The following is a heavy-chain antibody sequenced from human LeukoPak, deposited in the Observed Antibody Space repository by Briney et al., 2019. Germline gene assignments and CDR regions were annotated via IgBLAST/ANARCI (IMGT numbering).Heavy chain of an antibody. CDR3: AKDIGRLVVVAAIHY. CDR2: ISWNSGSI. V-gene: IGHV3-9*01. D-gene: IGHD2-15*01. J-gene: IGHJ4*02. CDR1: GFTFDDYA. Sequence: GGSLRLSCAASGFTFDDYAMHWVRQAPGKGLEWASGISWNSGSIGYADSVKGRFTISRDNAKNSLYLQMNSLRAEDTALYYCAKDIGRLVVVAAIHYWGQGTLVTVSS.